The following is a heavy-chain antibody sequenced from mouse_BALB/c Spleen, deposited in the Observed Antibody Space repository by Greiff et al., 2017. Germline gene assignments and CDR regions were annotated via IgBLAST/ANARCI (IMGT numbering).Heavy chain of an antibody. Sequence: VHLVESGAELMKPGASVKISCKATGYTFSSYWIEWVKQRPGHGLEWIGEILPGSGSTNYNEKFKGKATFTADTSSNTAYMQLSSLTSEDSAVYYCASPLRPGDYWGQGTSVTVSS. V-gene: IGHV1-9*01. CDR3: ASPLRPGDY. J-gene: IGHJ4*01. CDR1: GYTFSSYW. D-gene: IGHD2-12*01. CDR2: ILPGSGST.